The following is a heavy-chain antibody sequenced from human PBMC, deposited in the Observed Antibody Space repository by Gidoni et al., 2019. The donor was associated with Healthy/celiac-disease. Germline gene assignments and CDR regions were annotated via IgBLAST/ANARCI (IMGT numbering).Heavy chain of an antibody. CDR3: ARDGGIAAARRYYFDY. CDR2: IYYSGST. D-gene: IGHD6-13*01. J-gene: IGHJ4*02. CDR1: GGPISCYY. V-gene: IGHV4-59*01. Sequence: QVQLQESGPGLVKPSETLSLTCTVSGGPISCYYWSWIRQPPGKGLEWIGYIYYSGSTNYNPSLKSRVTISVDTSKNQFSLKLSSVTAADTAVYYCARDGGIAAARRYYFDYWGQGTLVTVSS.